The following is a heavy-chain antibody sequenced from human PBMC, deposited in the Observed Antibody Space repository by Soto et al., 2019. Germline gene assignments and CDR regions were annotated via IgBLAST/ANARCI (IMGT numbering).Heavy chain of an antibody. V-gene: IGHV3-21*06. CDR2: ITSSSTYI. D-gene: IGHD1-26*01. CDR1: GFTFSAYS. J-gene: IGHJ3*02. CDR3: APRKYGSFNIGAFDI. Sequence: GGSLRLSCVASGFTFSAYSMSWVRQAPGQGLEWVSSITSSSTYIYYTRSVEGRFTISRDDAKNSLHLQMNSLRAEDTAVYYCAPRKYGSFNIGAFDIWGQGTMVTVSS.